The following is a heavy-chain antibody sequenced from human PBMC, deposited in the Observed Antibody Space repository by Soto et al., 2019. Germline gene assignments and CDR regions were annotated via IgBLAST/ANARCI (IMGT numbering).Heavy chain of an antibody. CDR1: GGTFSSYA. Sequence: QVQLVQSGAEVKKPGSSVKVSCKASGGTFSSYAISGVRQAPGQGLEWMGGIIPIFGTANYAQKFQGRVTYVGCESTSTADMEQSSLRCECTAVYFLAGVPPLVVCGDGAVFLCDCGIDSWGQGTTVTVSS. CDR2: IIPIFGTA. V-gene: IGHV1-69*01. CDR3: AGVPPLVVCGDGAVFLCDCGIDS. D-gene: IGHD2-8*02. J-gene: IGHJ6*02.